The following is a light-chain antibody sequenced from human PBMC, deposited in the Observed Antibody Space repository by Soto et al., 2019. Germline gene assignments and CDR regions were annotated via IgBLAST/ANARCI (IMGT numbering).Light chain of an antibody. Sequence: EIVLAQSPGTLSWAPGERGTLCCRASQGVSSSYLAWYQQKPGQAPRLLIYGASSRATGIPDRFSGSASGTNFTLTISRLEPEDFAVYYSQQYGSSPPNTFGGGTKVDIK. CDR2: GAS. CDR1: QGVSSSY. J-gene: IGKJ4*01. CDR3: QQYGSSPPNT. V-gene: IGKV3-20*01.